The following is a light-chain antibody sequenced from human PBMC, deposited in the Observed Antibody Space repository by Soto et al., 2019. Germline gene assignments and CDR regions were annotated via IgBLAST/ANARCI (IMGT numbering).Light chain of an antibody. V-gene: IGKV3-20*01. CDR2: GTS. J-gene: IGKJ2*03. CDR3: QQYGNSPRYS. Sequence: EIVLTQSPGTVSLSPGERATLSCRASQSVSSNYLAWYQQKPGQAPRLLIHGTSSRATGIPDRFSGSGSGTDFTLTISRLEPEDFAVYYCQQYGNSPRYSFGQGTKLEIK. CDR1: QSVSSNY.